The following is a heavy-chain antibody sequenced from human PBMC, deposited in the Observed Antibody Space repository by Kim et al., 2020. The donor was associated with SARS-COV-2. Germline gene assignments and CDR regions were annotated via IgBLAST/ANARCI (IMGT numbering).Heavy chain of an antibody. D-gene: IGHD2-21*02. CDR2: IYPANSET. Sequence: GESLKISCQGSGFSFTSYWIAWVRQMPGKGLEWMGIIYPANSETRYSPSFQGQVTFSVDRSVSSAYLQWRSLKASDTAIYYWARHGGVVTAAYYYYYGMDVWGQGTTVIVSS. J-gene: IGHJ6*02. CDR1: GFSFTSYW. V-gene: IGHV5-51*01. CDR3: ARHGGVVTAAYYYYYGMDV.